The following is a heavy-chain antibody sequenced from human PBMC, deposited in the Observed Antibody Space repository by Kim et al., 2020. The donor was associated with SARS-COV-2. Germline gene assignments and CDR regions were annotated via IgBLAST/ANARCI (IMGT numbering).Heavy chain of an antibody. D-gene: IGHD3-10*01. V-gene: IGHV4-59*01. J-gene: IGHJ5*02. Sequence: SRVTISVDTSKNQFSLKLSSVTAADTAVYYCARAAEAITMVRGAISWFDPWGQGTLVTVSS. CDR3: ARAAEAITMVRGAISWFDP.